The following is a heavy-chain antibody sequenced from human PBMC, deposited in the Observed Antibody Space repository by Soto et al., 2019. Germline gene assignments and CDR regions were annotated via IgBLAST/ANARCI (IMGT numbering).Heavy chain of an antibody. D-gene: IGHD2-2*01. Sequence: PGGSLRLSCAASGFTFSSYAMSWVRQAPGKGLEWVSAISGSGGSTYYADSVKGRFTISRDNSKNTLYLQMNSLRAEDTAVYYCQLLTQGVRASMDVWGKGTTVTVSS. CDR2: ISGSGGST. CDR3: QLLTQGVRASMDV. V-gene: IGHV3-23*01. CDR1: GFTFSSYA. J-gene: IGHJ6*03.